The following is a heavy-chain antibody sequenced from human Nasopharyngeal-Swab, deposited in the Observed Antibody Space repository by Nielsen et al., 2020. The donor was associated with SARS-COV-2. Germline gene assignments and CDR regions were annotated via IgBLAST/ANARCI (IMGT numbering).Heavy chain of an antibody. CDR3: AKDSGAGFCDDGSCFPTNH. CDR2: MSGRGENT. D-gene: IGHD2-15*01. V-gene: IGHV3-23*01. Sequence: GSLRLSCAASGFTFTSYAMNWVRHAPGKGLEWVSGMSGRGENTYYAESVKGRFTISRDSSKNTLYLQMNGLRAEDTAVYYCAKDSGAGFCDDGSCFPTNHWGQGTLVTVSS. CDR1: GFTFTSYA. J-gene: IGHJ5*02.